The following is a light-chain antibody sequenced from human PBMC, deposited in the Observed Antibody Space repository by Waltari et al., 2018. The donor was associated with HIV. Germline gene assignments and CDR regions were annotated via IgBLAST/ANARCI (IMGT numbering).Light chain of an antibody. CDR1: SSDVGAYDY. CDR2: DVT. Sequence: QSALTQPASVSGSPGPSIPISCIASSSDVGAYDYFPWYQHHPGKAPKLLIYDVTHRPSGISARFSGSKSGNTASLTISGLQADDEADYYCGSYTTTSTLGVFGGGTKLTVL. V-gene: IGLV2-14*03. J-gene: IGLJ2*01. CDR3: GSYTTTSTLGV.